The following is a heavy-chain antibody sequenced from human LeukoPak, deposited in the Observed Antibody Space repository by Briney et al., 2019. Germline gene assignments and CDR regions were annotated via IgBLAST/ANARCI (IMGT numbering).Heavy chain of an antibody. CDR2: INLNSGGT. Sequence: ASVKVSCKASGYTFTGYYMHWVRQAPGQGLEWMGWINLNSGGTNYAQKFQGRVTMTRNTSISTAYMELSSLRSEDTAVYYCARGYYDSSGYSYNWFDPWGQGTLVTVSS. V-gene: IGHV1-2*02. CDR1: GYTFTGYY. D-gene: IGHD3-22*01. J-gene: IGHJ5*02. CDR3: ARGYYDSSGYSYNWFDP.